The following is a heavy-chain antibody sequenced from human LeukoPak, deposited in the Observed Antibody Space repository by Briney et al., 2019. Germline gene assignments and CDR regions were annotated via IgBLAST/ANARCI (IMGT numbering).Heavy chain of an antibody. Sequence: SETLSLTCLVSGGSISNNYWSWIRQPTGKGLEWIGYIYYTGSTSYNPHLKSRVSISVDTSKNQFSLRLTSVTAADTALYYCAKYRPSGSVWVGFDIWGQGTMVTVSS. CDR3: AKYRPSGSVWVGFDI. D-gene: IGHD3-16*01. CDR1: GGSISNNY. V-gene: IGHV4-59*08. CDR2: IYYTGST. J-gene: IGHJ3*02.